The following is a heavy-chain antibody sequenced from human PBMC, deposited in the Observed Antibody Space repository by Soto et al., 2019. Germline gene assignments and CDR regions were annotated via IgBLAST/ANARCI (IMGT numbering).Heavy chain of an antibody. CDR3: AKDLHPGRDNDHYGADS. V-gene: IGHV3-30*18. Sequence: QVQLVESGGGVVQPGRSLRLSCAASGFSFSTYGMHWVRQAPGKGLEWVAIISFDGSRKHYVDSIRGRFTISRDNSGNTVYLQMNSLSAEDTAVYFCAKDLHPGRDNDHYGADSWGQGVLVTVSS. D-gene: IGHD3-16*01. CDR2: ISFDGSRK. J-gene: IGHJ4*02. CDR1: GFSFSTYG.